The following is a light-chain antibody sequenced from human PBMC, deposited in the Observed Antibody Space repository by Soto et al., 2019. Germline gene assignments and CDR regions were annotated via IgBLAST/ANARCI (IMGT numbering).Light chain of an antibody. CDR2: GNN. J-gene: IGLJ1*01. CDR3: AAWDDSLSAFYV. V-gene: IGLV1-47*01. CDR1: SSNIGSNY. Sequence: QSVLTQPPSVSAAPGQKVTISCSGSSSNIGSNYVSWYQQLPGTAPKLLIYGNNQRPSGVPDRFSGSKSGTSASLAISGLRSEDEADYYCAAWDDSLSAFYVFGTGTKVTVL.